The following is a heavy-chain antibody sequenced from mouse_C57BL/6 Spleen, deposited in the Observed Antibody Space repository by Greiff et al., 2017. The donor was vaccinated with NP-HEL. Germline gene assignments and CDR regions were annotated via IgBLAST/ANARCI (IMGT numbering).Heavy chain of an antibody. Sequence: QVQLKQSGAELVKPGASVKMSCKASGYTFTSYWITWVKQRPGQGLEWIGDIYPGSGSTNYNEKFKSKATLTVDTSSSTAYMQLSSLTSEDSAVYYCARTYYSNYPFAYWGQGTLVTVSA. D-gene: IGHD2-5*01. CDR3: ARTYYSNYPFAY. CDR1: GYTFTSYW. CDR2: IYPGSGST. J-gene: IGHJ3*01. V-gene: IGHV1-55*01.